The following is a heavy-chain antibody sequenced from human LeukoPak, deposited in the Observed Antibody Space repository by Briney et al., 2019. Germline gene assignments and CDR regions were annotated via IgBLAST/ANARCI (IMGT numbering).Heavy chain of an antibody. V-gene: IGHV4-39*01. D-gene: IGHD3-22*01. CDR3: ARQGPDYYDSSGYYGY. Sequence: SETLSLTCTVSGGSISSSSYYWGWIRQPPGKGLEWIGSMYYSGSTNYNPSLKSRVTISVDTSKNQFSLKLSSVTAADTAVYYCARQGPDYYDSSGYYGYWGQGTLVTVSS. CDR1: GGSISSSSYY. J-gene: IGHJ4*02. CDR2: MYYSGST.